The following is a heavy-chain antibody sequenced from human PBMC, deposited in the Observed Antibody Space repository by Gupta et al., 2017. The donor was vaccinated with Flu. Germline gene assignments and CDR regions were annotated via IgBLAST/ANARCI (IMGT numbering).Heavy chain of an antibody. V-gene: IGHV3-33*01. Sequence: QVQLVESGGGVVQPERSLRPSCEASGFTFRNYGMHWVRQAPGKGLEWVAVIWYDGSNKHFADSVKGRFTISRDNSKNTVFLQMNSLRAEDTAMYYCTRTAWNDDYKEGAPYFDYWGQGTLVTVSS. CDR2: IWYDGSNK. CDR3: TRTAWNDDYKEGAPYFDY. J-gene: IGHJ4*02. D-gene: IGHD3-3*01. CDR1: GFTFRNYG.